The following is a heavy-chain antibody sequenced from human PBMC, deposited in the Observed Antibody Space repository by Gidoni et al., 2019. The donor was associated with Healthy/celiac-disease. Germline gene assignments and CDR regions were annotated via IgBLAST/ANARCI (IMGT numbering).Heavy chain of an antibody. Sequence: RSLRLSCAASGFTFSSYGMHWVRQAPGKGLEWVAVISYDGSNKYYADSVKGRFTISRDNSKNTLYLQMNSLRAEDTAVYYCARGAIFGVESSWFDPWGQGTLVTVSS. J-gene: IGHJ5*02. CDR1: GFTFSSYG. CDR3: ARGAIFGVESSWFDP. V-gene: IGHV3-30*03. CDR2: ISYDGSNK. D-gene: IGHD3-3*01.